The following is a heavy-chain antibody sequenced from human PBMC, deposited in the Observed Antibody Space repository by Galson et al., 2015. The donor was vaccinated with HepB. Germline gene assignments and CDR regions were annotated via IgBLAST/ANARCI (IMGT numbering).Heavy chain of an antibody. CDR2: ISSSSSYT. CDR3: ARGGYWSGGSCYSGQAEGYYYGMDV. J-gene: IGHJ6*02. Sequence: SLRLSCAASGFTFSDYYMSWIRQAPGKGLEWVSYISSSSSYTNYADSVKGRFTISRDNAKNSLYLQMNSLRAEDTAVYYCARGGYWSGGSCYSGQAEGYYYGMDVGGQGTTVTVSS. CDR1: GFTFSDYY. D-gene: IGHD2-15*01. V-gene: IGHV3-11*06.